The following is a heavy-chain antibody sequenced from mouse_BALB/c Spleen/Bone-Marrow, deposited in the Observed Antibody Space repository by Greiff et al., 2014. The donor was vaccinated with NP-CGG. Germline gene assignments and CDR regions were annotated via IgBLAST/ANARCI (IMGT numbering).Heavy chain of an antibody. CDR2: ISDGGGYT. D-gene: IGHD2-10*02. CDR3: ARSGERYGAMDY. CDR1: GFTFSDYY. J-gene: IGHJ4*01. Sequence: EVHLVESGGGLVKPGGSLKLSCAASGFTFSDYYMYWVRQTPEKRLEWVATISDGGGYTYYPDSVWGRFTIPRDNAKNNLYLQMSSLKSEDTAMYYCARSGERYGAMDYWGQGTSVTVFS. V-gene: IGHV5-4*02.